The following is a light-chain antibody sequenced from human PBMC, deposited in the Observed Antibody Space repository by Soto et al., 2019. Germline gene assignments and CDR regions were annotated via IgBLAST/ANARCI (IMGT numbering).Light chain of an antibody. Sequence: QAVVTQEPSFSVSPGGTVTLTCGLSSGSVSTSYYPSWYQQTPGQAPRTLIYSINTRSSGVPDRFSGSILGNKAALTITGAQADDESDYYCALYMGSGIYVFGTGTKLTVL. CDR2: SIN. CDR1: SGSVSTSYY. V-gene: IGLV8-61*01. J-gene: IGLJ1*01. CDR3: ALYMGSGIYV.